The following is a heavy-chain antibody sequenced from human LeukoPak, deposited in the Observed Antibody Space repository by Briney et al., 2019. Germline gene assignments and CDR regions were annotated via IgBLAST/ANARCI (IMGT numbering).Heavy chain of an antibody. Sequence: GGSLRLSCAASGFTFNTYSMNWVRQAPGKGLEWVSYISSSSSTIYYADSVKGRFSISRDNAKNSLYLQMNSLRAEDTAVYYCAKDEGSSSQGDNWFDPWGQGTLVTVSS. CDR2: ISSSSSTI. V-gene: IGHV3-48*01. CDR1: GFTFNTYS. J-gene: IGHJ5*02. CDR3: AKDEGSSSQGDNWFDP. D-gene: IGHD6-6*01.